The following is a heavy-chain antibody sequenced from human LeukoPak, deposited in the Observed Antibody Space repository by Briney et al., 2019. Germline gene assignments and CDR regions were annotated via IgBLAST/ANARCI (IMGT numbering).Heavy chain of an antibody. V-gene: IGHV3-74*01. Sequence: PGGSLRLSCAASGFTFRSYWMHWVRQAAGKGVVWVSRINSDGRSTSYADSVKGRFAISRDNAKNTLYLQMNSQRAEDTAGYYCARDYGGNSGEVRYDYWGQGTLVTVSS. J-gene: IGHJ4*02. CDR1: GFTFRSYW. CDR3: ARDYGGNSGEVRYDY. CDR2: INSDGRST. D-gene: IGHD4-23*01.